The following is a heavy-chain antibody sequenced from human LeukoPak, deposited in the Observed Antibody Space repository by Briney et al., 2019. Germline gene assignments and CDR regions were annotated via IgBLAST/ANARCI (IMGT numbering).Heavy chain of an antibody. CDR1: GGSIGYYS. J-gene: IGHJ4*02. D-gene: IGHD5-18*01. V-gene: IGHV4-59*01. Sequence: SETLSLTCTVSGGSIGYYSWSWIRQPAGKGLEWIGYIYYSGSTNYNPSLKSRVTISVDTSKNQFSLKLSSVTAADTAVYYCARGRGYSYGYSSYFDYWGQGTLVTVSS. CDR2: IYYSGST. CDR3: ARGRGYSYGYSSYFDY.